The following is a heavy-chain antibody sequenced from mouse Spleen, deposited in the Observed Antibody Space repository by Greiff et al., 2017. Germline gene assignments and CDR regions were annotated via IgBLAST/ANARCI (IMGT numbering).Heavy chain of an antibody. J-gene: IGHJ4*01. CDR1: GFTFSSYG. CDR2: ISSGGSYT. Sequence: EVQLVESGGDLVKPGGSLKLSCAASGFTFSSYGMSWVRQTPDKRLEWVATISSGGSYTYYPDSVKGRFTISRDNAKNTLYLQMSSLKSEDTAMYYCARHGGLGGSSYPYAMDYWGQGTSVTVSS. D-gene: IGHD1-1*01. CDR3: ARHGGLGGSSYPYAMDY. V-gene: IGHV5-6*01.